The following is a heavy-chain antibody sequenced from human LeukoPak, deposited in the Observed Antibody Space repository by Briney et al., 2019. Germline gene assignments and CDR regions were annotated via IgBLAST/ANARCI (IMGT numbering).Heavy chain of an antibody. CDR3: AKLRGPYYDILTGDST. Sequence: PGGSLRLSCAASGFTFSTFALDWVRQAPGKGLEWVAGVSSDGSNTFYEDSVKGRFSISRDNSNNTLYLQLNSLRAEDTAVYYCAKLRGPYYDILTGDSTWGQGTMVTVSS. CDR2: VSSDGSNT. V-gene: IGHV3-30*18. J-gene: IGHJ3*01. CDR1: GFTFSTFA. D-gene: IGHD3-9*01.